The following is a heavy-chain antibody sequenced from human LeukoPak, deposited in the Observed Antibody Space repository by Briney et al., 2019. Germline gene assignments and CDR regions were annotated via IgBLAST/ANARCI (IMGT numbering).Heavy chain of an antibody. J-gene: IGHJ5*02. V-gene: IGHV1-69*05. Sequence: SVKVSCKASGGTFSSYAISWVRQAPGQGLEWMGGIIPIFGTANYAQKFQGRVTITTDESTSTAYMELSSLRSEDTAVYYCARGHFRPDNWFDPWGQGTLVTVSS. D-gene: IGHD3-3*02. CDR3: ARGHFRPDNWFDP. CDR1: GGTFSSYA. CDR2: IIPIFGTA.